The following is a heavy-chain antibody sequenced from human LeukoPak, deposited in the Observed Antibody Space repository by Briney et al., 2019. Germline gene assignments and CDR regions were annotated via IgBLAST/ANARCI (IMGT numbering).Heavy chain of an antibody. CDR2: MNPNSGNT. J-gene: IGHJ4*02. CDR3: ARLPKKYYCGSGRNLGPAYYFDY. CDR1: GYTFTSYD. Sequence: ASVKVSCKASGYTFTSYDINWVRQATGQGLEWMGWMNPNSGNTGYAQKFQGRVTMTRNTSISTAYMELSSLRSEDTAVYYCARLPKKYYCGSGRNLGPAYYFDYWGQGTLVTVSS. V-gene: IGHV1-8*01. D-gene: IGHD3-10*01.